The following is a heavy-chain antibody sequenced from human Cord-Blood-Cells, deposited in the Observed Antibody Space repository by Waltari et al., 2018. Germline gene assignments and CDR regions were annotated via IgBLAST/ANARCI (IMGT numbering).Heavy chain of an antibody. J-gene: IGHJ4*02. CDR1: GFTVSSNY. CDR2: IYSGRSK. V-gene: IGHV3-53*01. CDR3: ARDGLVREYSYGYFY. D-gene: IGHD5-18*01. Sequence: EVQLVESGGGLIQPGGSLRLSCAASGFTVSSNYMSWVGQAPGTGLGWVSVIYSGRSKYDADSVKGRFTISRDTSKTTLYLQMNSLRAEDTAVYYCARDGLVREYSYGYFYWGQGTLVTVSS.